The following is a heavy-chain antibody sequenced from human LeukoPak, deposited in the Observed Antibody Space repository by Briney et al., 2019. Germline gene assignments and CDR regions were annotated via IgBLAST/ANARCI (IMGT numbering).Heavy chain of an antibody. D-gene: IGHD6-19*01. CDR2: INHSGST. V-gene: IGHV4-34*01. CDR3: ARRMYSSGWYGFWFDP. CDR1: GGSFSGYY. J-gene: IGHJ5*02. Sequence: PSETLSLTCAVYGGSFSGYYWSWIRQPPGKGLEWIGEINHSGSTNYNPSLKSRVTISVDTSKNQFSLKLSSVTAADTAVYYCARRMYSSGWYGFWFDPWGQGTLVTVSS.